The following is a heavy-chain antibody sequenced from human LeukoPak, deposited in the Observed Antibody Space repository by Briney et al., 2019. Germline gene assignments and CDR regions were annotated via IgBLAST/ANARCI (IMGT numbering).Heavy chain of an antibody. V-gene: IGHV3-21*01. Sequence: GGSLRLSCAASGFTFSDYYMNWVRQAPGKGLEWVSSISSDGIHTFYADPVKGRFTISRDNAKNSLYLQMNSLRDEDTAVYYCSKDRPRSSFDYWGQGILVTVSS. CDR2: ISSDGIHT. D-gene: IGHD6-6*01. CDR1: GFTFSDYY. J-gene: IGHJ4*02. CDR3: SKDRPRSSFDY.